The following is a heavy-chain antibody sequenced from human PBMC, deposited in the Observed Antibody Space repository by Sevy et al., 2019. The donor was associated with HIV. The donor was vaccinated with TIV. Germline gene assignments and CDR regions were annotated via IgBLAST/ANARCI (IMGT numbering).Heavy chain of an antibody. J-gene: IGHJ4*02. Sequence: GGSLRLSCAASGFTFDDYAMHWVRQAPGKGLEWVSGISWNSGSIGYADSVKGRFTISRDNAKNSLYLQMTSLRAEDTALYYCAKVRLWESSGAFDYWGQGTLVTVSS. V-gene: IGHV3-9*01. CDR2: ISWNSGSI. D-gene: IGHD6-19*01. CDR3: AKVRLWESSGAFDY. CDR1: GFTFDDYA.